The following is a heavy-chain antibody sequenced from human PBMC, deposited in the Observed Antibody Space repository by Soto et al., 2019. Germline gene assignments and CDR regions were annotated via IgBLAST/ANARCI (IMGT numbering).Heavy chain of an antibody. V-gene: IGHV3-21*01. CDR2: ISSSSSYI. J-gene: IGHJ6*02. D-gene: IGHD6-13*01. CDR3: ARDGASSWLPPLRYYYYGMDV. CDR1: GFTFSSYS. Sequence: EVQLVEAGGGLVKPGGSLRLSCAASGFTFSSYSMNWVRQAPGTGLEWVSSISSSSSYIYYADSVKGRFTISRDNAKNSLDLQMNSLRAEDTSVYYCARDGASSWLPPLRYYYYGMDVWGQGTTVTVS.